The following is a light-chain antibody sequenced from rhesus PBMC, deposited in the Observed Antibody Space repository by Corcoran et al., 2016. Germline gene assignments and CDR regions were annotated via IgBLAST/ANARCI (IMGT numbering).Light chain of an antibody. CDR2: KAS. CDR3: PQYSSSPRT. CDR1: QSIRSW. J-gene: IGKJ1*01. V-gene: IGKV1-22*01. Sequence: DIQMTQSPSSLSASVGDTVTITCRASQSIRSWLDWYQQKPGKAPTLLFYKASSLQSGVPSRFSGNGSWTDFTLTISSLQPEDFSTYYCPQYSSSPRTFGQGTKVEIK.